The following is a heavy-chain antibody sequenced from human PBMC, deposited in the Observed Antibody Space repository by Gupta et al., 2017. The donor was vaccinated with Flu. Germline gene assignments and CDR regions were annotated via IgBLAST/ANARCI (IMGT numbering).Heavy chain of an antibody. CDR1: GFTFSSYS. D-gene: IGHD2-21*02. J-gene: IGHJ3*02. Sequence: EVQLVESGGGLVKPGGSLRLSCAASGFTFSSYSMNWVRQAPGKGLEWVSSISSSSSYIYYADSVKGRFTISRDNAKNSLYLQMNSLRAEDTAVYYCAYCGGDCYSGEHDDAFDIWGQGTMVTVSS. V-gene: IGHV3-21*01. CDR3: AYCGGDCYSGEHDDAFDI. CDR2: ISSSSSYI.